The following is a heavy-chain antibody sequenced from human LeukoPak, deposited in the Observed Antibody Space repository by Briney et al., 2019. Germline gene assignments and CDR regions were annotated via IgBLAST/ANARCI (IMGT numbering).Heavy chain of an antibody. D-gene: IGHD5-18*01. CDR1: GFTFSSYG. Sequence: GRSLRLSCAPSGFTFSSYGMPCVRQAPVNRLEWVSVIWYDGSNKYYSDSLKGRFTIARDNSKNTLYLQMNSLRGEDTAVYYCARERIPLNVDTAMANRYYFDYWGQGTLVTVSS. CDR3: ARERIPLNVDTAMANRYYFDY. CDR2: IWYDGSNK. V-gene: IGHV3-33*01. J-gene: IGHJ4*02.